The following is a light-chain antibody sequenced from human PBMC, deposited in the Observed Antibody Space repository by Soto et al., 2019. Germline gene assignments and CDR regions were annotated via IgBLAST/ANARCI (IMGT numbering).Light chain of an antibody. J-gene: IGKJ1*01. V-gene: IGKV1-5*03. CDR1: QSISNW. CDR3: QQYNSYPST. Sequence: DIQMTQSPSTLSASVGDRVTITCRASQSISNWLAWYQQKPGKAPNLLIYKASSLESGVPSRFSGSGSGTEFTLTISSLQPDDFATYYCQQYNSYPSTFGQGTKVEIK. CDR2: KAS.